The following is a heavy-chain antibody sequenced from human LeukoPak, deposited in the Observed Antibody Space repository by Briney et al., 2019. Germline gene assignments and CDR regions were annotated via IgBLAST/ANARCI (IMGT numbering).Heavy chain of an antibody. V-gene: IGHV3-33*02. J-gene: IGHJ4*02. CDR1: GFSFSDHA. CDR2: IWADGSDK. Sequence: PGGSLRLSCAASGFSFSDHAMHWVRQAPGKGLEWVAAIWADGSDKYYLDSVKGRFTVSRDNPASTLILRLDRLRVDDTAIYYCARHGSGRDYFDPLDNWGRGTLVTVSS. CDR3: ARHGSGRDYFDPLDN. D-gene: IGHD1-26*01.